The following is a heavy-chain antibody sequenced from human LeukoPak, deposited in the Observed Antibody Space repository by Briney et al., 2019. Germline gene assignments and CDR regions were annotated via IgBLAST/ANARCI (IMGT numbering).Heavy chain of an antibody. CDR2: ISGSGGST. CDR1: GFTFSSYA. V-gene: IGHV3-23*01. Sequence: GASLRLSCAASGFTFSSYAMSWVRQAPGKGLEWVSAISGSGGSTYYADSVKGRFTISRDNSKNTLYLQMNSLRAEGTAVYYCAKDQQVLRYFDWSMGDYFDYWGQGTLVTVSS. J-gene: IGHJ4*02. CDR3: AKDQQVLRYFDWSMGDYFDY. D-gene: IGHD3-9*01.